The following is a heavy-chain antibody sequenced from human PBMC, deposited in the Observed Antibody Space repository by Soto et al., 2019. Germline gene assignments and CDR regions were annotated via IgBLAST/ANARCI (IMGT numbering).Heavy chain of an antibody. Sequence: QLQLQESGPGLVKPSETLSLNCSVSGDSINSDKYYWGWIRQPPGKGLEWIGSIYFRGNTYYNPSLQVRVTIALDKSKSQFSLKLNSVTAADSAVYFCARLEGLATISYYFDFWGQGALVTVSS. CDR3: ARLEGLATISYYFDF. V-gene: IGHV4-39*01. CDR2: IYFRGNT. CDR1: GDSINSDKYY. D-gene: IGHD3-9*01. J-gene: IGHJ4*02.